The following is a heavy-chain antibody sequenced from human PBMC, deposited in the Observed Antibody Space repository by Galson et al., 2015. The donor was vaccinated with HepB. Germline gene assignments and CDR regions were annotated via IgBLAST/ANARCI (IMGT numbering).Heavy chain of an antibody. CDR3: ARGPKSRGDSSGYSGYYYYGMGV. V-gene: IGHV6-1*01. Sequence: CAISGDSVSSNSAAWNWIRQSPSGGLEWLGRTFYRSKWYNDYALSVKSRITINADTSKKQFSLKMSSVTAADTAVYYCARGPKSRGDSSGYSGYYYYGMGVWGQGTTVTVSS. D-gene: IGHD3-22*01. CDR1: GDSVSSNSAA. J-gene: IGHJ6*02. CDR2: TFYRSKWYN.